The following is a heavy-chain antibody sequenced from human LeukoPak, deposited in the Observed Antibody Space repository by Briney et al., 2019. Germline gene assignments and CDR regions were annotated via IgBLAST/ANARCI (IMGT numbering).Heavy chain of an antibody. V-gene: IGHV1-69*04. CDR3: ARDEGGNEPPDY. J-gene: IGHJ4*02. D-gene: IGHD4-23*01. CDR1: GGTFSSYA. Sequence: SVKVSCKASGGTFSSYAISWVRQAPGQGLEWMGRIIPILGIANYAQRFQGRVTITADKSTSTAYMELSSLRSEDTAVYYCARDEGGNEPPDYWGQGTLVTVSS. CDR2: IIPILGIA.